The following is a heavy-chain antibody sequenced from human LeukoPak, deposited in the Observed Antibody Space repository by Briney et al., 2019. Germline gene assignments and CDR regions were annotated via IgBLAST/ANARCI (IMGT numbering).Heavy chain of an antibody. D-gene: IGHD6-19*01. CDR1: GYTLTGLY. Sequence: GASVKVSCKVSGYTLTGLYMHWVRQAPGKGLEWMGGFDPEDGDTIYAQKFQGRVTMTEDTSTDTAYMELSSLRSEDPAVYYCATAGSRAVARTGPHYYYYYMDVWGKGTTVTISS. J-gene: IGHJ6*03. CDR2: FDPEDGDT. CDR3: ATAGSRAVARTGPHYYYYYMDV. V-gene: IGHV1-24*01.